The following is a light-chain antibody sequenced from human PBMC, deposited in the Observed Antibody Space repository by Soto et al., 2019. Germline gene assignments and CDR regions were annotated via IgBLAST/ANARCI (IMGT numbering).Light chain of an antibody. CDR2: EVS. CDR1: SSDVGGYNY. J-gene: IGLJ2*01. Sequence: QSALTQPASVSGSPGQSITISCTGTSSDVGGYNYVSWYQQHPGKAPKLTIYEVSNRPSGVSSRFSGSKSGNTASLTISGLHAEDEADYYCSSYTGSSTLVFGGGTKLTVL. V-gene: IGLV2-14*01. CDR3: SSYTGSSTLV.